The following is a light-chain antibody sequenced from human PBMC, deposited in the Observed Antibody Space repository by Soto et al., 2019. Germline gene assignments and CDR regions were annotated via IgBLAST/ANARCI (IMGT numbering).Light chain of an antibody. CDR1: QSVSSY. Sequence: EIVLTQSPATLSLSPGERATLSCRASQSVSSYLAWYQQKPGQAPRLLIYDASNRATGIPARFSGSGSGTDFTLTIRRLEPEDFAVCYCQQYGSSYPWTFGQGTKVDIK. CDR2: DAS. J-gene: IGKJ1*01. CDR3: QQYGSSYPWT. V-gene: IGKV3-20*01.